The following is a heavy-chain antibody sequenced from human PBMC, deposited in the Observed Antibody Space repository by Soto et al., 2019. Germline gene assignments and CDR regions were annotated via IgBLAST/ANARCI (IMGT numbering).Heavy chain of an antibody. J-gene: IGHJ3*02. D-gene: IGHD6-19*01. CDR1: GYTFTTYD. CDR2: ISPDSGVT. V-gene: IGHV1-18*01. CDR3: ATIRRIAVAGPLAFDI. Sequence: GASVKVSCKASGYTFTTYDISWVRQAPGQGLEWMGWISPDSGVTNYAQKFQGRVTITKDTSTNTAYMELSSLRSEDTAVYYCATIRRIAVAGPLAFDIWGQGTMVTVSS.